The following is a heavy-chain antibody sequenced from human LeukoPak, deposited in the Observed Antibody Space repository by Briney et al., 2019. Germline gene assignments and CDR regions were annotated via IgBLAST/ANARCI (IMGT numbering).Heavy chain of an antibody. J-gene: IGHJ5*02. CDR1: GGSFSGYY. D-gene: IGHD2-2*02. CDR2: IYYSGST. Sequence: SETLSLTCAVYGGSFSGYYWSWIRQPPGKGLEWIGYIYYSGSTNYNPSLKSRVTISVDTSKNQFSLKLSSVTAADTAVYYCARGVPATAIPGYWFDPWGQGTLVTVSS. CDR3: ARGVPATAIPGYWFDP. V-gene: IGHV4-59*01.